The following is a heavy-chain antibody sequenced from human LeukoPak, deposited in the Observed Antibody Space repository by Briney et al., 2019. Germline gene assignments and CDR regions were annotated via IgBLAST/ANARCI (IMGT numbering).Heavy chain of an antibody. D-gene: IGHD3-16*01. CDR3: ARHPSYVRNNYFDY. CDR2: IYYSGST. J-gene: IGHJ4*02. Sequence: SETLSLTCTVSGGSISSSSYYWGWIRQPPGKGLEWIGSIYYSGSTYYNPSLKSRVTISVDTSKNQFSLKLSSVTAADTAVYYCARHPSYVRNNYFDYWGQGTLVTVSS. V-gene: IGHV4-39*01. CDR1: GGSISSSSYY.